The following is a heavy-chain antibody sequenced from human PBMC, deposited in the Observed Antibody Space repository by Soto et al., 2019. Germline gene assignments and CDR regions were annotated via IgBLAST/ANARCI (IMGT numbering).Heavy chain of an antibody. CDR2: ISAYNGNT. D-gene: IGHD6-19*01. CDR3: ARGLAGAGIPIHSLPIDY. CDR1: GYTFTSYG. Sequence: ASVKVSCKASGYTFTSYGISWVRQAPGQGLEWMGWISAYNGNTNYAQKLQGRVTMTTDTSTSTAYMELRSLRSDDTAVYYCARGLAGAGIPIHSLPIDYWGQGTLVTVPS. V-gene: IGHV1-18*01. J-gene: IGHJ4*02.